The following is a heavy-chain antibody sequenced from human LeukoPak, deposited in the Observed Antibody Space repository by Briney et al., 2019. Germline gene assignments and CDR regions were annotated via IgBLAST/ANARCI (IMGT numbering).Heavy chain of an antibody. V-gene: IGHV4-59*08. CDR2: IYYSGST. CDR1: GGSISSYY. D-gene: IGHD1-26*01. Sequence: PSETLSLTCTVSGGSISSYYWSWIRQPPGKGLEWIGYIYYSGSTNYNPSLKSRVTISVDTSKNQFSLKLSSVTAADTAVYYCARGNGIVGAIFYYWGQGTLVTVSS. J-gene: IGHJ4*02. CDR3: ARGNGIVGAIFYY.